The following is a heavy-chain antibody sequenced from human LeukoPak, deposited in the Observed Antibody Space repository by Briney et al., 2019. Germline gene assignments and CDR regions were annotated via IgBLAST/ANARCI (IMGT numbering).Heavy chain of an antibody. CDR1: GDSITNSY. Sequence: SETLSLTCTVSGDSITNSYWSWFRQPPGKGLEWITYTYYNGRANYNPSLKSRVSISVDTSKNQFSLKLKSVTAADTAVYYCARAKGDFWGQGILVTVSS. CDR3: ARAKGDF. V-gene: IGHV4-59*01. CDR2: TYYNGRA. J-gene: IGHJ4*02.